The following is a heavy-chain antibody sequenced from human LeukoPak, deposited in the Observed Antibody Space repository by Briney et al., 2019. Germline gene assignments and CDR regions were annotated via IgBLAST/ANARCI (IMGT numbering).Heavy chain of an antibody. CDR3: ARMSPPFSA. Sequence: GGSLRLSREASGFTFASHWMSWVRQAPGKGLEWVANIKQDGSEKYYVDSVKGRFTISRDNAKNSLYLQMNSLRAEDTAVYYCARMSPPFSAWGQGVLVTVSS. CDR2: IKQDGSEK. CDR1: GFTFASHW. J-gene: IGHJ5*02. V-gene: IGHV3-7*01.